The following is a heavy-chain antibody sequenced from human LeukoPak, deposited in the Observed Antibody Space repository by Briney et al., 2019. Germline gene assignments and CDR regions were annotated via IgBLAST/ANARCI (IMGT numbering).Heavy chain of an antibody. Sequence: PGGSLRLSCAASGFTFNNYAMTWVRQAPGKGLEWVSTISDSVSGGSTYYADSVKGRFTISRDNSKNTLYLQMNSLRAEDTAVYYCARDGTGRSSGMDVWGQGTTVTVSS. CDR2: ISDSVSGGST. CDR1: GFTFNNYA. J-gene: IGHJ6*02. CDR3: ARDGTGRSSGMDV. D-gene: IGHD1-14*01. V-gene: IGHV3-23*01.